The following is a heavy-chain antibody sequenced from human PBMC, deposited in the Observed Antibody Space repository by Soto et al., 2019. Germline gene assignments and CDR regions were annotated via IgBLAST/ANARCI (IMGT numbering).Heavy chain of an antibody. Sequence: SETLSLTCTVSGGSISSYYWSWIRQPPGKGLEWIGYIYYSGSTNYNPSLKSRVTISVDTSKNQFSLKLSSVTAADTAVYYCAATMMGNYGEYNWFDPWGQGTLVTVSS. CDR1: GGSISSYY. CDR3: AATMMGNYGEYNWFDP. J-gene: IGHJ5*02. D-gene: IGHD3-22*01. CDR2: IYYSGST. V-gene: IGHV4-59*01.